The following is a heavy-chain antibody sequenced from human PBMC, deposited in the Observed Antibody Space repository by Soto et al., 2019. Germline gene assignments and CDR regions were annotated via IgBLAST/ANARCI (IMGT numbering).Heavy chain of an antibody. CDR2: ISGSGGLT. V-gene: IGHV3-23*01. J-gene: IGHJ2*01. Sequence: EVQLLESGGGLVQPGGSLRLSCAVSGVTFSKYAMSWVRQAPGKGPEWVSAISGSGGLTYYPDSVKGRFTISRDNSKNXLFLQMNRLKAEDTATYYCSKGHYGGNSPYWYFDLWGRGTLVTVSS. D-gene: IGHD4-17*01. CDR3: SKGHYGGNSPYWYFDL. CDR1: GVTFSKYA.